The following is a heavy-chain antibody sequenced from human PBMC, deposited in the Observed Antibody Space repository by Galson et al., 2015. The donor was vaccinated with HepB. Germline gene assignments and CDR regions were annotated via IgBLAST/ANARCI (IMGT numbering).Heavy chain of an antibody. CDR2: INHSGST. Sequence: TLSLTCAVYGGSFSGYYWSWIRQPPGKGLEWIGEINHSGSTNYNPSLKSRVTISVDTSKNQFSLKLSSVTAADTAVYYCARGSTVRGILGWFDPWGQGTLVTVSS. CDR1: GGSFSGYY. D-gene: IGHD3-10*01. CDR3: ARGSTVRGILGWFDP. V-gene: IGHV4-34*01. J-gene: IGHJ5*02.